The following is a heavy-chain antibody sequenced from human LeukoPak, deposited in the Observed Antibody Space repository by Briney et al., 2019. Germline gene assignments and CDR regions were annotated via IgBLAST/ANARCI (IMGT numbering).Heavy chain of an antibody. D-gene: IGHD3-3*01. CDR2: INPNSGGT. V-gene: IGHV1-2*02. CDR3: AREELRVLRFLEWLPGDY. Sequence: ASVKVSCKASGYAFTGYYMHWVRQAPGHGLEWMGWINPNSGGTNYAQKFQGRVTMTRDTSISTAYMELSRLRSDDTAVYYCAREELRVLRFLEWLPGDYWGQGTLVTVSS. CDR1: GYAFTGYY. J-gene: IGHJ4*02.